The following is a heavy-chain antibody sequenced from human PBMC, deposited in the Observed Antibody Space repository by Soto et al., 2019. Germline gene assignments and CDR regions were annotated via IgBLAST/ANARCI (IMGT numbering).Heavy chain of an antibody. CDR3: ARVRGQIYGMDV. V-gene: IGHV3-74*01. J-gene: IGHJ6*02. CDR2: IYRDGSST. D-gene: IGHD3-10*01. Sequence: PGGSLRLSCAASGFTFSSYWMHWVRQAPGKGLVWVSRIYRDGSSTSYADSVKGRFTISRDNAKNTLYLQMNSLRAEDTAVYYCARVRGQIYGMDVWGQGTTVTVSS. CDR1: GFTFSSYW.